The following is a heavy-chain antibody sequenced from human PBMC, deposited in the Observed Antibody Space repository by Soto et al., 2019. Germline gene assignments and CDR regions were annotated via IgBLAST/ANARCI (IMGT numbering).Heavy chain of an antibody. V-gene: IGHV1-3*01. J-gene: IGHJ5*02. CDR2: INPDNGNT. Sequence: GXSVKVSCEASGYTFTRYTMNWVRQAPGQRLEWMGWINPDNGNTKSSQKFQDRVIITRDTSASTAYMDLGSLRSEDTAVYYCARGIATGQLDPWGQGTLVTVSS. CDR3: ARGIATGQLDP. CDR1: GYTFTRYT. D-gene: IGHD2-15*01.